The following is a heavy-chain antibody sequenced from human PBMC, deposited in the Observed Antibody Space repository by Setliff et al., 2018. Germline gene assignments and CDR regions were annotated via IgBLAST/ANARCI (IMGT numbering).Heavy chain of an antibody. Sequence: GGSLRLSCAASGFTFSSYSMNWVRQAPGKGLEWVSYISSSSSTIYYADSVKGRFTISRDNAKNSLYLQMNSLRAEDTAVYYCARDQALLLWFGEFSPVKEHNYGMDVWGQGTTVTVS. CDR2: ISSSSSTI. J-gene: IGHJ6*02. CDR1: GFTFSSYS. CDR3: ARDQALLLWFGEFSPVKEHNYGMDV. D-gene: IGHD3-10*01. V-gene: IGHV3-48*04.